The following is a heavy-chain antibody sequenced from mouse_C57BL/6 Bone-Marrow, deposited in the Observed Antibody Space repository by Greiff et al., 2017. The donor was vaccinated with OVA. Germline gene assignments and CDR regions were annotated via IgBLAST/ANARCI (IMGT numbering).Heavy chain of an antibody. CDR3: ARHEDNGYGSSYGYFDV. Sequence: QVHVKQSGAELVKPGASVKLSCKASGYTFTEYTIHWVKQRSGQGLEWIGWFYPGSGSIKYNEKFKDKATLTADKSSSTVYMELSRLTSEDSAVYFCARHEDNGYGSSYGYFDVWGTGTTVTVSS. CDR1: GYTFTEYT. V-gene: IGHV1-62-2*01. CDR2: FYPGSGSI. D-gene: IGHD1-1*01. J-gene: IGHJ1*03.